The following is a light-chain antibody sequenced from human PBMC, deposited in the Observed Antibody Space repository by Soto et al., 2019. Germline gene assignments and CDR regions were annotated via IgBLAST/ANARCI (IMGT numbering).Light chain of an antibody. CDR3: QQSYSAPRT. Sequence: DIQMTQSPSSLSASVGDRVAIICLASQSISNYLIWYQQKPGKAPKLLIYAASSLQSGVPSRFSGSGSGTDFTLTISGLQSEDFATYYCQQSYSAPRTFGQGTKVDI. CDR2: AAS. V-gene: IGKV1-39*01. CDR1: QSISNY. J-gene: IGKJ1*01.